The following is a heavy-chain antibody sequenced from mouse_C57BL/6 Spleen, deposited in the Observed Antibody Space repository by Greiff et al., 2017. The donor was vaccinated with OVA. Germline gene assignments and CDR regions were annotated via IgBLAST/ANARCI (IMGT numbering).Heavy chain of an antibody. Sequence: DVKLVESGGDLVKPGGSLKLSCAASGFTFSSYGMSWVRQTPDKRLEWVATISSGGSYTYYPDSVKGRFTISRDNAKNTLYLQMSSLKSEDTAMYYCARHVEFYFDYWGQGTTLTVSS. J-gene: IGHJ2*01. CDR3: ARHVEFYFDY. V-gene: IGHV5-6*02. CDR1: GFTFSSYG. CDR2: ISSGGSYT.